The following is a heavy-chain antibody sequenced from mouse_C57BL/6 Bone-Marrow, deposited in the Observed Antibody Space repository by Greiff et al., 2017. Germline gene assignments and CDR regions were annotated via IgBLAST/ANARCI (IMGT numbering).Heavy chain of an antibody. Sequence: EVMLVESGGGLVKPGGSLKLSCAASGFTFSDYGMHWVRQAPEKGLEWVAYISSGSSTIYYADTVKGRFTISRDNAKNTLFLQMTSLRSEDTAMYYCARYGYYFYWYFDVWGTGTTVTVSA. CDR3: ARYGYYFYWYFDV. CDR1: GFTFSDYG. J-gene: IGHJ1*03. D-gene: IGHD2-3*01. CDR2: ISSGSSTI. V-gene: IGHV5-17*01.